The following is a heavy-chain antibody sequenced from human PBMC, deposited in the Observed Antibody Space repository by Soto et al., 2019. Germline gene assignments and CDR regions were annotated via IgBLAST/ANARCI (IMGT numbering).Heavy chain of an antibody. D-gene: IGHD6-13*01. CDR1: GFTFSDYY. V-gene: IGHV3-11*06. J-gene: IGHJ4*02. CDR3: ARDYSSSWYPHFGY. CDR2: ISSSSSYA. Sequence: GGSLRLSCAASGFTFSDYYMSWIRQAPGKGLEWVSYISSSSSYANYADSVKGRFTISRDNAKNSLYLQMNSLRAEDTAVYYCARDYSSSWYPHFGYWGQGTLVTVSS.